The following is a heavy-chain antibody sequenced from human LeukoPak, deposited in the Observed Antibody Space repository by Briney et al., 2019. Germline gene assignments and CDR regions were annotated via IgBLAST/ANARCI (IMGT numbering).Heavy chain of an antibody. CDR1: GFTFSSYA. D-gene: IGHD2-2*01. J-gene: IGHJ4*02. V-gene: IGHV3-30-3*01. Sequence: QAGGFLRLSCAASGFTFSSYAMHWVRQAPGKGLEWVAVISYDGSNKYYADSVKGRFTISRDNSKNTLYLQMNSLRAEDTAVYYCARDFGPAALLPYDYWGRGTLVTVSS. CDR2: ISYDGSNK. CDR3: ARDFGPAALLPYDY.